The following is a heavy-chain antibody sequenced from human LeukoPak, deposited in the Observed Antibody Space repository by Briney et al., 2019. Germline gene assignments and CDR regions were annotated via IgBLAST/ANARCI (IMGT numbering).Heavy chain of an antibody. CDR2: LYHSGRT. D-gene: IGHD6-13*01. V-gene: IGHV4-30-2*01. Sequence: SQTLSLTCTVSGGSISSGDYYWRWIRQPPGKGLERIGYLYHSGRTYYSPSLKSRVTIAVDRSKHQFSLKLSYVTAADTAVDYWARDLAAAGTGNDYWGQGTLVTVSS. CDR1: GGSISSGDYY. CDR3: ARDLAAAGTGNDY. J-gene: IGHJ4*02.